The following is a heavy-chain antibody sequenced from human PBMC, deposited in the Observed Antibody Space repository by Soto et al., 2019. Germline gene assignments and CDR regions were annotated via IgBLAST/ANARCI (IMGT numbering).Heavy chain of an antibody. D-gene: IGHD2-15*01. Sequence: QVQLQESGPGLVKPSQTLSLTCTVSGGSISSGDYYWSWIRQPPGKGLEWIGYIYYSGSTYYNPSLKSRVTISVDTSKNQFSLKLSSVTAADTAVYYCARWRVVVVAAKGADAFDIWGQGTMVTVSS. CDR2: IYYSGST. J-gene: IGHJ3*02. CDR3: ARWRVVVVAAKGADAFDI. CDR1: GGSISSGDYY. V-gene: IGHV4-30-4*01.